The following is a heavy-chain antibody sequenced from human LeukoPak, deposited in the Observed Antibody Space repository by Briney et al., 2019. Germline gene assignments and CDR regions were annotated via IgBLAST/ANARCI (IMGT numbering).Heavy chain of an antibody. CDR1: GGSISSYY. D-gene: IGHD6-13*01. Sequence: PSETLSLTCTVSGGSISSYYWNWIRQPPGKGLEWIGYIYYSGSTYYNPSLKSRVTISVDTSKNQFSLKLSSVTAADTAVYYCARDREVAAAGSPSWYFDLWGRGTLVTVSS. CDR2: IYYSGST. V-gene: IGHV4-59*01. CDR3: ARDREVAAAGSPSWYFDL. J-gene: IGHJ2*01.